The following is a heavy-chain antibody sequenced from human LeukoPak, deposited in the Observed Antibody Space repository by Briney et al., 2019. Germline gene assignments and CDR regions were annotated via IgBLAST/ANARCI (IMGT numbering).Heavy chain of an antibody. Sequence: GRSLRLSCAASGLTFSSYGMHWVRQAPGKGLEWVAVISYDGSNKYYADSVKGRFTISRDNSKNTLYLQMNSLRAEDTAVYYCAKNGWQQLLLREYYFDYWGQGTLVTVSS. J-gene: IGHJ4*02. V-gene: IGHV3-30*18. CDR1: GLTFSSYG. CDR3: AKNGWQQLLLREYYFDY. CDR2: ISYDGSNK. D-gene: IGHD6-13*01.